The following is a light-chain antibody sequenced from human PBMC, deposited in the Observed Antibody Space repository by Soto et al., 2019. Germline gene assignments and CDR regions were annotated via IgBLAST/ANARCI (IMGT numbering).Light chain of an antibody. CDR1: SSDIGAYDY. CDR3: SSYTSSSTLVV. V-gene: IGLV2-14*01. CDR2: EVN. J-gene: IGLJ2*01. Sequence: QSALTQPASLSGSPGQSITISCTGTSSDIGAYDYVSWFQQHPGKAPKLMISEVNNRPSGVSNRFSGSKSGNTASLTISGLQAEDEADYYCSSYTSSSTLVVFGGGTKLTVL.